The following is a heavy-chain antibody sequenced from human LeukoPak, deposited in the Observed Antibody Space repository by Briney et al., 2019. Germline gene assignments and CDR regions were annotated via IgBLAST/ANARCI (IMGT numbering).Heavy chain of an antibody. D-gene: IGHD3-10*01. CDR3: ARGSMAWAVIPNFDY. CDR1: GGTFSSYA. V-gene: IGHV1-69*01. Sequence: SVKVSCKASGGTFSSYAISWVRQAPGQGLEWMGGIIPIFGTANYAQKFQGRVTITADESTSTAYMELSSLRSEDTAVYYCARGSMAWAVIPNFDYWGQGTLVTVSS. CDR2: IIPIFGTA. J-gene: IGHJ4*02.